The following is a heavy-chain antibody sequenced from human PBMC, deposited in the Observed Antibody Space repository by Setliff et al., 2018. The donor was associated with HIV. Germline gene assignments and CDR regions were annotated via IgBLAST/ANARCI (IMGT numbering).Heavy chain of an antibody. CDR3: TREGRGDPAMATTRIDY. V-gene: IGHV4-39*02. CDR1: GDSISSGSYF. Sequence: LSLTCSVSGDSISSGSYFWGWIRQTPGKGLEWIGNIYYTGFAYYNPSLKSRVTISLDTSKAHFFLNLTSVTDADTAVYFCTREGRGDPAMATTRIDYWGQGKLVTVSS. CDR2: IYYTGFA. D-gene: IGHD1-1*01. J-gene: IGHJ4*02.